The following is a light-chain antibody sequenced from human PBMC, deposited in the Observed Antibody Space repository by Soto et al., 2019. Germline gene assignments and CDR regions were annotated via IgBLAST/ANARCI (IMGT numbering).Light chain of an antibody. J-gene: IGKJ4*01. V-gene: IGKV1-39*01. CDR3: QQSFITPPLT. CDR2: GAS. Sequence: DIQMTQSPSSLSASIGDIITITCRASQSITPYLNWYQQKPGKAPKLLIYGASTLQNGVPSRFSGSGSATDYTLTISGLQPEDFATYYCQQSFITPPLTFGGGTKVEMK. CDR1: QSITPY.